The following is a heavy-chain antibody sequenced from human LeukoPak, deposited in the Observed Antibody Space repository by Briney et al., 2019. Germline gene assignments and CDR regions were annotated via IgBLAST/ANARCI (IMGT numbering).Heavy chain of an antibody. CDR3: ARVHIVTGTYFDS. D-gene: IGHD3-10*01. Sequence: PSETLSLTCTISGDSMSGYSWSWLRQPAGKELEWIGRIYSSGFTKYNLSLDGRVTMSIETSKNQFSLMLDSVTAADTATYYCARVHIVTGTYFDSWGQGALVTVSS. CDR1: GDSMSGYS. CDR2: IYSSGFT. V-gene: IGHV4-4*07. J-gene: IGHJ4*02.